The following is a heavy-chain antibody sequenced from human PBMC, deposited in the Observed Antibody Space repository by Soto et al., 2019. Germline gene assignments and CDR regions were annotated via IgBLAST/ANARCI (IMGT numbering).Heavy chain of an antibody. D-gene: IGHD2-2*01. CDR2: INHSERT. V-gene: IGHV4-34*01. J-gene: IGHJ4*02. CDR1: GGSFSGYY. CDR3: ASLVPADTNSYYFDY. Sequence: QVQLQQWGAGLLKPSETLSLTCAVYGGSFSGYYWSWIRQPPGKGLGWIGEINHSERTNYNPSLKRRVTISVDTSKNQFSLKLSSVTAADTAVYYCASLVPADTNSYYFDYWGQGTLVTVSS.